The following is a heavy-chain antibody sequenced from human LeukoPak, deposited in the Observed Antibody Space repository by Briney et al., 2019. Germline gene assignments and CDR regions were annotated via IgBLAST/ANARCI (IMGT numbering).Heavy chain of an antibody. CDR1: GFTFSSYA. CDR3: AKARSSQMDYFDY. D-gene: IGHD3-10*01. Sequence: GGSLRLSCAASGFTFSSYAMHWVRQAPGKGLEWVAVISYDGSNKYYADSVKGRFTISRDNSKNTLYLQMNSLRAEDTALYYCAKARSSQMDYFDYWGQGTLVTVSS. V-gene: IGHV3-30*01. CDR2: ISYDGSNK. J-gene: IGHJ4*02.